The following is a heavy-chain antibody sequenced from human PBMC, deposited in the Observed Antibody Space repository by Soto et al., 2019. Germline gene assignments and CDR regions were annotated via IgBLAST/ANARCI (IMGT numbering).Heavy chain of an antibody. J-gene: IGHJ5*02. V-gene: IGHV3-48*01. CDR2: ISSSSSTI. D-gene: IGHD6-13*01. CDR3: ARYRERIAEIGWFDP. CDR1: GFTFSSYS. Sequence: EVQLVESGGGLVQPGGSLRLSCAASGFTFSSYSMNWVRQAPGQGLEWVSYISSSSSTIYYADSVKGRFTISRDNAKNSLFLQMNSLRAEDTAVYYCARYRERIAEIGWFDPWGQGTLVTVSS.